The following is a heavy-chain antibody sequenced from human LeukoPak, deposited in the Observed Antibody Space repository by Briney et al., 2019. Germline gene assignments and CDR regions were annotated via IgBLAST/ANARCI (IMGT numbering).Heavy chain of an antibody. V-gene: IGHV3-30*18. Sequence: GGSLRLSCAASGFTFSSYGMHWVRQAPGKGLEGVAVISYGGSNKYYADSVKGRFTISRDNSKNTLYLQMNSLRAEDTAVYYCAKDGTDYGGNPYYFDYWGQGTLVTVSS. D-gene: IGHD4-23*01. CDR1: GFTFSSYG. CDR3: AKDGTDYGGNPYYFDY. CDR2: ISYGGSNK. J-gene: IGHJ4*02.